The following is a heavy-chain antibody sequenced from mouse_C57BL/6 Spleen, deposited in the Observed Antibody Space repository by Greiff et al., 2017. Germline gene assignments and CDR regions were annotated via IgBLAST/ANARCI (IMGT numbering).Heavy chain of an antibody. Sequence: EVKLMESGPALVKPSQTVSLTCTVTGYSITNCNHWWNWIRQVSGSKLEWIGYISSSGSTDSNPSPKSRISITRDTSKNQLFLQFNSVTTEDIATYYCARGEADYYGSSPFDYWGQGATLTVAS. CDR1: GYSITNCNHW. J-gene: IGHJ2*01. V-gene: IGHV3-4*01. CDR2: ISSSGST. D-gene: IGHD1-1*01. CDR3: ARGEADYYGSSPFDY.